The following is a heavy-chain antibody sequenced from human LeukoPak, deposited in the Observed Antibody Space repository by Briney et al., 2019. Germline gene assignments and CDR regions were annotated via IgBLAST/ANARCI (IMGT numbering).Heavy chain of an antibody. Sequence: GESLKISCKGSGYSFTSYWIGWVRQVPGKGLEWMGIIYPGDSDTRYSPSFQGQVTISADKSISTAYLQWSSLKASDTAMYYCARQGSGYYYEDDAFDIWGQGTMVTVSS. CDR2: IYPGDSDT. D-gene: IGHD3-22*01. V-gene: IGHV5-51*01. CDR3: ARQGSGYYYEDDAFDI. J-gene: IGHJ3*02. CDR1: GYSFTSYW.